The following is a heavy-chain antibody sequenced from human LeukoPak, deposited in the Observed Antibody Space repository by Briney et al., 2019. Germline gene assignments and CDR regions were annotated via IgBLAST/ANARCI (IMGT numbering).Heavy chain of an antibody. CDR2: IYYSGST. Sequence: SETLSLTCTVSGGSISSYYWSWIRQPPGKGLEWIGYIYYSGSTNYNPSLKSRVTISVDTSKNQFSLKLSSMTAADTAVYYCARVADYYDSSGYFSDRAFDIWGQGTMVTVSS. J-gene: IGHJ3*02. V-gene: IGHV4-59*12. CDR3: ARVADYYDSSGYFSDRAFDI. D-gene: IGHD3-22*01. CDR1: GGSISSYY.